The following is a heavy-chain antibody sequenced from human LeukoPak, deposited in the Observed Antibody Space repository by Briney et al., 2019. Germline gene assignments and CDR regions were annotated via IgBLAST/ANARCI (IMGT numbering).Heavy chain of an antibody. CDR2: MSYDGSNK. CDR1: GFTFSSYG. D-gene: IGHD3-22*01. Sequence: GGSLRLSCAASGFTFSSYGMHWVRQAPGKGLEWVAVMSYDGSNKYYADSVKGRFTISRDNSKNTLYLQMNSLRAEDTAVYYCAKDGGYYYDSSGYYPDYWGQGTLVTVSS. V-gene: IGHV3-30*18. J-gene: IGHJ4*02. CDR3: AKDGGYYYDSSGYYPDY.